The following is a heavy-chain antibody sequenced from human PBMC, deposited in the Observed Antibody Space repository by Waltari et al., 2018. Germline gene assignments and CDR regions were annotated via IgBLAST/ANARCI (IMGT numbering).Heavy chain of an antibody. Sequence: QTLSLTCTVSGGSISSGGYYWSWIRQHPGKGLEWIGYIYYSGSTYYNPSLKSRVTISVDTSKNQFSLKLSSVTAADTAVYYCARGRSVVPAAIPGYYFDYWGQGTLVTVSS. D-gene: IGHD2-2*02. CDR2: IYYSGST. CDR3: ARGRSVVPAAIPGYYFDY. J-gene: IGHJ4*02. V-gene: IGHV4-31*03. CDR1: GGSISSGGYY.